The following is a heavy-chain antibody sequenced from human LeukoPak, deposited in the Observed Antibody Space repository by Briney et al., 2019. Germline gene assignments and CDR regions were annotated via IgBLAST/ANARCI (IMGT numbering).Heavy chain of an antibody. J-gene: IGHJ4*02. CDR2: ISGSGGST. D-gene: IGHD3-9*01. V-gene: IGHV3-23*01. Sequence: TGGSLRLSCAASGFTFSDYYMSWIRQAPGKGLEWVSTISGSGGSTYYADSVKGRFTISRDNSKNTLYLQMNSLRADDTAVYYCAKGLRYFDWFDYWGQGTLVTVSS. CDR1: GFTFSDYY. CDR3: AKGLRYFDWFDY.